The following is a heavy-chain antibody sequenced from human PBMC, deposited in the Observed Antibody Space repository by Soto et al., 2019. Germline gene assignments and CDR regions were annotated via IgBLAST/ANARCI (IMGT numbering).Heavy chain of an antibody. CDR2: IIPVFGSP. J-gene: IGHJ4*02. V-gene: IGHV1-69*01. CDR3: AKGEGQWELPL. CDR1: GGFVRSDP. D-gene: IGHD1-7*01. Sequence: QLQLVQSGAEVKKPGSSVKVSCKASGGFVRSDPISWVRQDPGQGPEWIGGIIPVFGSPTYAEKIHGRVTMTEDESSRTAYLELTRLKSEDTAVYFCAKGEGQWELPLWGQGTQVTVSS.